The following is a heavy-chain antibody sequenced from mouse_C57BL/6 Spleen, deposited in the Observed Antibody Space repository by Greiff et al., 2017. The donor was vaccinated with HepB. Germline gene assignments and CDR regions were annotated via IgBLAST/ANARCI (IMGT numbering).Heavy chain of an antibody. D-gene: IGHD1-1*01. CDR2: INPNNGGT. V-gene: IGHV1-26*01. J-gene: IGHJ2*01. Sequence: EVQLQQSGPELVKPGASVKISCKASGYTFTDYYMNWVKQSHGKSLEWIGDINPNNGGTSYNQKFKGKVTLTVDKSSSTAYMELRSLTSEDSAVYYCARSGATVVATNFDYWGQGTTLTVSS. CDR3: ARSGATVVATNFDY. CDR1: GYTFTDYY.